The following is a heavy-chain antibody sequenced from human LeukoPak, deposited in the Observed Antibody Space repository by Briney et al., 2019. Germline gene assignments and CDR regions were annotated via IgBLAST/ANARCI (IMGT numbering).Heavy chain of an antibody. D-gene: IGHD3-9*01. CDR3: ARVTGRILIDY. Sequence: GVSLRLSCAPSGFTLISYEMHWVRQATGKGLEWVSYISSSGNTIYDTDSVKGRFTVSRDNAKNSLYLQMNSLRAEDTAVYYCARVTGRILIDYWGQGTLVTVSS. J-gene: IGHJ4*02. CDR2: ISSSGNTI. CDR1: GFTLISYE. V-gene: IGHV3-48*03.